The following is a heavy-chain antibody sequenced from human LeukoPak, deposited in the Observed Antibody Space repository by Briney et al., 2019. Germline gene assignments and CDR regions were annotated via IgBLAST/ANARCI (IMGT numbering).Heavy chain of an antibody. J-gene: IGHJ4*02. CDR2: INPRGGST. V-gene: IGHV1-46*01. CDR1: GYTFTRYY. Sequence: ASVKVSCKASGYTFTRYYMHWVRQAPGQGLKWREIINPRGGSTSYAQKFQGRVTMTRDTSTSTVYVELSSLRSEDTAVYYCARDFWVTTVSTPDYWGQGTLVTVSS. CDR3: ARDFWVTTVSTPDY. D-gene: IGHD4-11*01.